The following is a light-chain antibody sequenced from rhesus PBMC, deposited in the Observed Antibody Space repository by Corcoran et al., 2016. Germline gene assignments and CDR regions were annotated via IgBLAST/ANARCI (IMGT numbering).Light chain of an antibody. CDR2: GAS. Sequence: ETVVTQSPATLSLSPGERATLSCRASQSVGSYLAWYQQKPGQAPRLLIYGASSLASSIPDRFSGRGSGTDFTLTISSLEPEYVGVYYCQQSSNLFTFGPGTKLDIK. J-gene: IGKJ3*01. CDR3: QQSSNLFT. V-gene: IGKV3-24*04. CDR1: QSVGSY.